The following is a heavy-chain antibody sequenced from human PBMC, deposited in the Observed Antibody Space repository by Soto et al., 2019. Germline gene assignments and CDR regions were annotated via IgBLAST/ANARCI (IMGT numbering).Heavy chain of an antibody. J-gene: IGHJ4*02. V-gene: IGHV1-18*01. CDR3: ARDLGGMVVAATRVDY. CDR1: GYTFTSYG. CDR2: ISAYNGNT. Sequence: ASVKVSCKASGYTFTSYGISWVRQAPGQGLEWMGWISAYNGNTNYAQKLQGRVTMTTDTSTSTAYMELRSLRSDDTAVYYCARDLGGMVVAATRVDYWGQGTLVTVSS. D-gene: IGHD2-15*01.